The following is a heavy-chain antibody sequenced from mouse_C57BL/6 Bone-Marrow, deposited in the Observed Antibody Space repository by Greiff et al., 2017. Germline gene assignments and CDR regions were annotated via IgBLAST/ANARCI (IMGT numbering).Heavy chain of an antibody. CDR3: ASGGYDDYDEDY. Sequence: VQLKQSVAELVRPGASVKLSCTASGFNFKNTYMNWVKQRPEQGLEWIGRIDPANGNTKYAPKFQGKATITADTSSNTAYLQLSSLTSEDTAIYFCASGGYDDYDEDYWGQGTTLTVSS. D-gene: IGHD2-4*01. J-gene: IGHJ2*01. CDR2: IDPANGNT. V-gene: IGHV14-3*01. CDR1: GFNFKNTY.